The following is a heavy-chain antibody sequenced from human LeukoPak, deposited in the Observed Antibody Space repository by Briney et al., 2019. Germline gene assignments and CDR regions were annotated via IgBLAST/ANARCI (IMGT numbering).Heavy chain of an antibody. CDR1: GGSISSSSYY. CDR2: IYYSGST. CDR3: ARGIAVKGAFDI. Sequence: SETLSLTCTVSGGSISSSSYYWGWIRQPPGKGLEWIGSIYYSGSTYYNPSLKSRVTISVDTSKNQFSLKLSSVTAADTAVYYCARGIAVKGAFDIWGQGTMVTVSS. J-gene: IGHJ3*02. V-gene: IGHV4-39*07. D-gene: IGHD3-22*01.